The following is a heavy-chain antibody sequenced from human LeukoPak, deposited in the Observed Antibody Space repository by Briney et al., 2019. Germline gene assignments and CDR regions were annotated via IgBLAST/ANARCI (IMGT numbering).Heavy chain of an antibody. CDR1: GGSFSGYY. CDR3: ARAILYDSSGYYYFYYYYGTDV. Sequence: PSETLSLTCAVYGGSFSGYYWSWIRQPPGKGLEWIGEINHSGSTNYNPSLKSRVTISVDTSKNQFSLKLSSVTAADTAVYYCARAILYDSSGYYYFYYYYGTDVWGQGTTVTVSS. V-gene: IGHV4-34*01. J-gene: IGHJ6*02. CDR2: INHSGST. D-gene: IGHD3-22*01.